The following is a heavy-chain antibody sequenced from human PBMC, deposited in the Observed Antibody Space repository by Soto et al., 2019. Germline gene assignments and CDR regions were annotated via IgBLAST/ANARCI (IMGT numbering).Heavy chain of an antibody. CDR2: IYWDDDK. Sequence: QITLKESGPTLVKPTQTLTLTCTFSGFSLSTSGVGVGWIRQPPGKALEWLALIYWDDDKRYSPSLKSRLTITKDHSKNQVVLTIPNMDPVDTATHYCAHRPRLWYFDLWGRGTLVTVSS. CDR3: AHRPRLWYFDL. CDR1: GFSLSTSGVG. D-gene: IGHD6-19*01. V-gene: IGHV2-5*02. J-gene: IGHJ2*01.